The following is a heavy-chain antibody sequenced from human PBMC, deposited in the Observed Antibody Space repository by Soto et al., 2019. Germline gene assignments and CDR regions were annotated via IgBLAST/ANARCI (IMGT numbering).Heavy chain of an antibody. Sequence: GGSLRLSCAASGFTFSSYAMSWVRQAPGKGLEWVSAISGSGGSTYYADSVKGRFTISRDNSKNTLYLQMNSLRAEDTAVYYCAKDRHYDFWSGTHYYYAMDVWGQGTTVTVSS. V-gene: IGHV3-23*01. D-gene: IGHD3-3*01. CDR2: ISGSGGST. J-gene: IGHJ6*02. CDR1: GFTFSSYA. CDR3: AKDRHYDFWSGTHYYYAMDV.